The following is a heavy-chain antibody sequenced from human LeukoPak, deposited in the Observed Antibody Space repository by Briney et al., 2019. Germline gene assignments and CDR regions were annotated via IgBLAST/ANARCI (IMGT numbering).Heavy chain of an antibody. CDR1: GFTFSSYA. J-gene: IGHJ4*02. D-gene: IGHD6-19*01. V-gene: IGHV3-30-3*01. Sequence: GGPLRLSCAASGFTFSSYAMHWVRQAPGKGLEWVAVISYDGSNKYYADSVKGRFTISGDNSKNTLYLQMNSLRAEDTAVYYCAREAVAGPSFDYWGQGTLVTVSS. CDR3: AREAVAGPSFDY. CDR2: ISYDGSNK.